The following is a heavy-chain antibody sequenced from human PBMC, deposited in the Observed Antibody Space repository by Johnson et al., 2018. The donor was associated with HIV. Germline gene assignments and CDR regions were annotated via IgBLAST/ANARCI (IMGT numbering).Heavy chain of an antibody. D-gene: IGHD6-6*01. CDR2: ISGSGGST. CDR1: GFTFDDYG. Sequence: VQLVESGGGVVRPGGSLRLSCAASGFTFDDYGMSWVRQAPGKGLEWVSDISGSGGSTYYADSVKGRFTISRDNSKNTLYLQMNSLRAEDTAVYYRAKDRKLVRWLAVADAFDIWGQGTMVTVSS. CDR3: AKDRKLVRWLAVADAFDI. V-gene: IGHV3-23*04. J-gene: IGHJ3*02.